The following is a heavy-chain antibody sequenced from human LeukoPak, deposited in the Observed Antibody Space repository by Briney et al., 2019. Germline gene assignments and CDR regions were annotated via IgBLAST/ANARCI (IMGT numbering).Heavy chain of an antibody. CDR2: IYHSGST. Sequence: SETLSLTCAVSGYSISSGYYWGWIRQPPGKGLEWIGSIYHSGSTYYNPSLKSRVTISVDTSKNRFSLKLRSVTAADTAVYYCASGRWSTQFDFWGQGTLVTVSS. CDR1: GYSISSGYY. CDR3: ASGRWSTQFDF. V-gene: IGHV4-38-2*01. D-gene: IGHD6-13*01. J-gene: IGHJ4*02.